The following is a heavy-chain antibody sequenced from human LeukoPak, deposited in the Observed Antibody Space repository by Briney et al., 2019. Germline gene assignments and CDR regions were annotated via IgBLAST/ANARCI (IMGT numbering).Heavy chain of an antibody. CDR2: INPNSGGT. D-gene: IGHD3-3*01. J-gene: IGHJ6*03. V-gene: IGHV1-2*02. Sequence: ASVKVSCKASGYTLTGYYMHWVRQAPGQGLEWMGWINPNSGGTNYAQKFQGRVTMTRDTSISTAYMELSRLRSDDTAVYYCARDRNVLRFLEWSHPYYMDVWGKGTTVTVSS. CDR1: GYTLTGYY. CDR3: ARDRNVLRFLEWSHPYYMDV.